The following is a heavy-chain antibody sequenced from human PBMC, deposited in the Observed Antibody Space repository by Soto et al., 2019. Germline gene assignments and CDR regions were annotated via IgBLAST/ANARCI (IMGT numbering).Heavy chain of an antibody. CDR1: GGTFSSSA. CDR3: ARGRRTQGGGLFHY. V-gene: IGHV1-69*01. Sequence: QVQLVQSGAEVKKPGSSVKVSCKASGGTFSSSAISWVRQAPGQGLEWMGGIIPIFGTANYAQKFQGRVTITADESTSTANMELSSLRSEDTAVYYCARGRRTQGGGLFHYWGQGTLVTVSS. J-gene: IGHJ4*02. CDR2: IIPIFGTA. D-gene: IGHD1-1*01.